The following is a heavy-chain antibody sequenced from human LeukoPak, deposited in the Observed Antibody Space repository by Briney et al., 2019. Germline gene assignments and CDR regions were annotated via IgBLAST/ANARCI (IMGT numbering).Heavy chain of an antibody. J-gene: IGHJ4*02. CDR1: GFTLTSHA. CDR3: ARGRERYGDYAD. D-gene: IGHD4-17*01. V-gene: IGHV4-34*01. Sequence: GSLRLSCTASGFTLTSHAMSWIRQPPGKGLEWIGEINHSGSTNYNPSLKSRVTISVDTSKNQFSLKLSSVTAADTAVYYCARGRERYGDYADWGQGTLVTVSS. CDR2: INHSGST.